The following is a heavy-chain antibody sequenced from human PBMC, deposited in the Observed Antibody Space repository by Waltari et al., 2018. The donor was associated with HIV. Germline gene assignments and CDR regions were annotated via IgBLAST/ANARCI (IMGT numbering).Heavy chain of an antibody. D-gene: IGHD2-15*01. CDR3: ARDLSGWSYARNNFDY. V-gene: IGHV3-74*01. J-gene: IGHJ4*02. CDR2: INRDGSST. Sequence: EVQLVESGGGLVQPGGSLRLSCAASGFTFSSYWMHWVRQAPGKGLVWVSRINRDGSSTSYADSVKGRFTISRDNAKNTLYLQMNSLRAEDTAVYYCARDLSGWSYARNNFDYWGQGTLVTVSS. CDR1: GFTFSSYW.